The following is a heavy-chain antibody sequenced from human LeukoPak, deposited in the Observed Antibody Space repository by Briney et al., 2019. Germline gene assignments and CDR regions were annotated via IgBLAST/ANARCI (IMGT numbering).Heavy chain of an antibody. CDR2: INHSGYT. D-gene: IGHD2-21*02. J-gene: IGHJ4*02. Sequence: SETLSLTCAVSGVSFDDYYWSWVRQTPGKGLEWIGEINHSGYTNDSPSLKSRVTLSIDTSRKQFSPNLRSVTVADTGIYYCTRMTAGHDYRGQGTLVTVSS. CDR1: GVSFDDYY. CDR3: TRMTAGHDY. V-gene: IGHV4-34*01.